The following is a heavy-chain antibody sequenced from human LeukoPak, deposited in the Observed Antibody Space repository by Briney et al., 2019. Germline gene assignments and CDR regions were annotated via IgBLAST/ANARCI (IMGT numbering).Heavy chain of an antibody. CDR1: GGTFSSYA. V-gene: IGHV1-46*01. J-gene: IGHJ4*02. CDR3: AREQAALDY. D-gene: IGHD6-13*01. CDR2: INPSGGST. Sequence: ASVKVSCKASGGTFSSYAISWVRQAPGQGLEWMGIINPSGGSTSYAQKFQGRVTMTRDMSTSTVYMELSSLRSEDTAVYYCAREQAALDYWGQGTLVTVSS.